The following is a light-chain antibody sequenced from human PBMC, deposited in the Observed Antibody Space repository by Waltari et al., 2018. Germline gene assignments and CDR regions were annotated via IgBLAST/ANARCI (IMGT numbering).Light chain of an antibody. J-gene: IGKJ3*01. CDR2: AAS. Sequence: IQLTQSPSSLSASVGDRVTLTCRASQGISSYLAGYQQKPGKAPKLLISAASTWQSGVPSRFSGSGSGTDFTLTISSLQPEDFATYYCQQLNSYPFTFGPGTKVDIK. CDR1: QGISSY. CDR3: QQLNSYPFT. V-gene: IGKV1-9*01.